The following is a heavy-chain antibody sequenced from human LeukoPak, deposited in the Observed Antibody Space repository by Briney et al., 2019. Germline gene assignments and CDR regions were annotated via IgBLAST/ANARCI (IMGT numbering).Heavy chain of an antibody. D-gene: IGHD2-15*01. Sequence: SETLSLTCTVSGGSISSYYWSWIRQPAGKGLEWIGRIYTSGSTNYNPSLKSRVTMSVDTSKNQFSLKLSSVTAADTAMYYCARDLDDVVVVAASTIHVGGMDVWGQGTTVTVSS. CDR1: GGSISSYY. CDR2: IYTSGST. J-gene: IGHJ6*02. V-gene: IGHV4-4*07. CDR3: ARDLDDVVVVAASTIHVGGMDV.